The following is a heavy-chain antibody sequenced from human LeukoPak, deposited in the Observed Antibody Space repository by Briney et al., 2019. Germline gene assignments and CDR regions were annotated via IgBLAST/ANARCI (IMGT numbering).Heavy chain of an antibody. CDR1: GYTFTGYY. Sequence: ASVKVSCKASGYTFTGYYMHWVRQAPGQGLEWMGWINPNSGGTNYAQKFQGRVTMTRDTSISTAYMELGRLRSDDTAVYYCARSDCSSTSCYVGDDWFDPWGQGTLVTVSS. V-gene: IGHV1-2*02. CDR2: INPNSGGT. CDR3: ARSDCSSTSCYVGDDWFDP. D-gene: IGHD2-2*01. J-gene: IGHJ5*02.